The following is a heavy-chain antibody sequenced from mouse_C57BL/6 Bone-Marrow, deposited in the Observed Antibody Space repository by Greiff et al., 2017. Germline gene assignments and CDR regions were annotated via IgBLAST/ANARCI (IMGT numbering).Heavy chain of an antibody. Sequence: VKVVESGPGLVQPSQSLSITCTVSGFSLTSYGVHWVRQSPGKGLEWLGVIWRGGSTDYNAAFMSRLSITQDNSKRQVFFKMNSLQAEDTAIYYCAIVYYWCAYWGQGSLGTVSA. J-gene: IGHJ3*01. V-gene: IGHV2-5*01. CDR2: IWRGGST. CDR3: AIVYYWCAY. D-gene: IGHD1-1*01. CDR1: GFSLTSYG.